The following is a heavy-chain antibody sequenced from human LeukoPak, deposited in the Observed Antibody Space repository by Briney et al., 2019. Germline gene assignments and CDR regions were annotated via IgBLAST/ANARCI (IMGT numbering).Heavy chain of an antibody. CDR2: IDSGGRT. CDR1: AFTVSNNY. Sequence: GGSLRLSCAASAFTVSNNYMNWVRQAPGKGLEWVSVIDSGGRTYYTDSVKGRFTISRDSSKNTLYLQMNSLRVEDTAVYYCAREERGSDAFDIWGQGTVVTVSS. D-gene: IGHD5-12*01. V-gene: IGHV3-53*01. CDR3: AREERGSDAFDI. J-gene: IGHJ3*02.